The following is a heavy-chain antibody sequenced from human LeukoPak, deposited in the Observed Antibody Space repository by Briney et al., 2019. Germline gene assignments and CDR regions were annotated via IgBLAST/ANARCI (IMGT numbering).Heavy chain of an antibody. CDR2: IYYSGST. Sequence: SETLSLTCTVSGGSISSYYWSWIRQPPGKGLEWIGYIYYSGSTNYNPSLKSRVTISVDTSKNQFSLKLSSVTAADTAVYYCARTAVAGTDAFGIWGQGTMVTVSS. CDR3: ARTAVAGTDAFGI. J-gene: IGHJ3*02. CDR1: GGSISSYY. D-gene: IGHD6-19*01. V-gene: IGHV4-59*01.